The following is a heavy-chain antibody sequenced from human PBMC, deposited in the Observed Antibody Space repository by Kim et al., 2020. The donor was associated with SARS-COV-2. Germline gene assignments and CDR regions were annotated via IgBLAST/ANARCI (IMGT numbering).Heavy chain of an antibody. J-gene: IGHJ3*02. D-gene: IGHD3-22*01. V-gene: IGHV3-33*01. Sequence: YADAVKGRYAISRDNPKNRLYLQMNSLRAEDTAVYYCARDWVITNAFDIWGQGTMVTVSS. CDR3: ARDWVITNAFDI.